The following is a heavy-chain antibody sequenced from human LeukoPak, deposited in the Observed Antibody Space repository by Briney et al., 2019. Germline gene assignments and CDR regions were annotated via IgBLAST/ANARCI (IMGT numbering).Heavy chain of an antibody. J-gene: IGHJ3*02. CDR1: GFTFSSYA. CDR2: ISGSGGST. Sequence: PGGSLRLSCAASGFTFSSYAMSWVRQAPRKGLEGVSAISGSGGSTYYADSVKGRFTISRDNSKNTLYLQMNSLRAEDTAVYYCAKGIVLWFGELMGFSHGAFDIWGQGTMVTVSS. CDR3: AKGIVLWFGELMGFSHGAFDI. D-gene: IGHD3-10*01. V-gene: IGHV3-23*01.